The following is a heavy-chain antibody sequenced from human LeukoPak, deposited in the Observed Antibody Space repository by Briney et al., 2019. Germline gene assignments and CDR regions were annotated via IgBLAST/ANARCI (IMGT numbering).Heavy chain of an antibody. CDR2: VSGSDDNT. CDR3: ARWGNDYSQFDS. CDR1: GFTFNNYA. D-gene: IGHD4-11*01. J-gene: IGHJ4*02. Sequence: GGSLRLYCAASGFTFNNYAMTWDRLAPGKGLEWVSVVSGSDDNTNYADSVKGRFTISRDNSKNTLFLQMNSLRTEDTAVYFCARWGNDYSQFDSWGQGTLVTVS. V-gene: IGHV3-23*01.